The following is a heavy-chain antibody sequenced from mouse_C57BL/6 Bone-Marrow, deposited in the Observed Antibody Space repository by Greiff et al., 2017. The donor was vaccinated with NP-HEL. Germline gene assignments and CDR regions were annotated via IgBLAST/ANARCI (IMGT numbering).Heavy chain of an antibody. CDR2: ISDGGSYT. CDR3: ARDRTMGTEDWFAY. CDR1: GFTFSSYA. D-gene: IGHD2-14*01. V-gene: IGHV5-4*01. J-gene: IGHJ3*01. Sequence: VHLVESGGGLVKPGGSLKLSCAASGFTFSSYAMSWVRQTPEKRLEWVATISDGGSYTYYPDNVTGRFTISRDNAKNNLYLQMSHLKSEDTAMYYCARDRTMGTEDWFAYWGQGTLVTVSA.